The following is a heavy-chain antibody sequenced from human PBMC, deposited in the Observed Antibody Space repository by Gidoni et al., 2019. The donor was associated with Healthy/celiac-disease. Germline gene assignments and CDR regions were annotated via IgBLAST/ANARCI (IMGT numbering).Heavy chain of an antibody. D-gene: IGHD6-19*01. Sequence: EVQLVEAGGGLVEHGGSLRHSGEASGFTLSSYAMSWVRQALGKGLACVSAIRVSGGSTYSADSVKGLFTISRDNSKNTLYLQMNSLRAEDTAVYYCAKAPDSSGWYSGADYWGQGTLVTVSS. J-gene: IGHJ4*02. V-gene: IGHV3-23*04. CDR3: AKAPDSSGWYSGADY. CDR2: IRVSGGST. CDR1: GFTLSSYA.